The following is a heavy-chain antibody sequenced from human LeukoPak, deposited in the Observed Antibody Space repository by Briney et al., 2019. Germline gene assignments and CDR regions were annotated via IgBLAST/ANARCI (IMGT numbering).Heavy chain of an antibody. D-gene: IGHD3-3*02. CDR3: AKGGAFPLFTYDF. CDR1: GFTFSSYW. Sequence: PGGSLRLSCAASGFTFSSYWMSWVRQAPGKGLEWVANIKQDGSEKSYVDSVKGRFTISRDNAKNSLYLQMNSLRAEDTAVYYCAKGGAFPLFTYDFWGQGTLVTVPS. V-gene: IGHV3-7*01. CDR2: IKQDGSEK. J-gene: IGHJ4*02.